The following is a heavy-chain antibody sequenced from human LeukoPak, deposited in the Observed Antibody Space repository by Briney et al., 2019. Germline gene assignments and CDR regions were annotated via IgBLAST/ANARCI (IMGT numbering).Heavy chain of an antibody. CDR1: GFTFSDYY. D-gene: IGHD1-1*01. V-gene: IGHV3-11*01. CDR3: ARMGRRAGTLGSWFDP. J-gene: IGHJ5*02. CDR2: INSYSNTI. Sequence: GESLRLSCATSGFTFSDYYMSWIRQAPGKGLEWISFINSYSNTIYYADSVKGRFTISRDNAKNSLYLQMNSLRAEDTAVYYCARMGRRAGTLGSWFDPWGQGTLVTVSS.